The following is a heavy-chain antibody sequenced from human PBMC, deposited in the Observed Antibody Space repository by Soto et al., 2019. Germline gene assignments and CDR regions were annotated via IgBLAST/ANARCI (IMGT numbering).Heavy chain of an antibody. Sequence: EVQLEESGGDLVQPGGSLRLSCTASGFLFSRSWMHWVRQSPGKGLVWVSRINTDGGTTTYPESVKGRFTISRDNARNTLYLQMNSLRPEYTALYYCVRVGSGSYSWRAPWGQGTVVTVSS. J-gene: IGHJ5*02. CDR2: INTDGGTT. CDR3: VRVGSGSYSWRAP. V-gene: IGHV3-74*01. D-gene: IGHD1-26*01. CDR1: GFLFSRSW.